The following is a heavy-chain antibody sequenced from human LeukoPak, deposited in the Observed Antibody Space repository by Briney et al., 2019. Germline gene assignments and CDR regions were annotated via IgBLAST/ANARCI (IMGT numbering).Heavy chain of an antibody. V-gene: IGHV4-39*01. CDR1: GGSISSSSYY. Sequence: SETLFLTCTVSGGSISSSSYYWGWIRQPPGKGLEWIGSIYYSGSTYYNPSLKSRVTISVDTSKNQFSLKLSSVTAADTAVYYCARGMMFADYWGQGTLVTVSS. D-gene: IGHD3-10*02. J-gene: IGHJ4*02. CDR3: ARGMMFADY. CDR2: IYYSGST.